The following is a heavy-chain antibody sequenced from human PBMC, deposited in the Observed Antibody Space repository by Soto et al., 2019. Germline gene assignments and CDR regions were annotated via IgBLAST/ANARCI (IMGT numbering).Heavy chain of an antibody. CDR2: ISAYNGNT. V-gene: IGHV1-18*04. D-gene: IGHD6-6*01. CDR3: ARDPVVEDGVAARQFDY. J-gene: IGHJ4*02. Sequence: ASVKVSCKASGYTFTSYGISWVRQAPGQGLEWMGWISAYNGNTNYAQKLQGRVTMTTDTSTSTAYMELRSLRSDDTAVYYCARDPVVEDGVAARQFDYWGQGPLVTVS. CDR1: GYTFTSYG.